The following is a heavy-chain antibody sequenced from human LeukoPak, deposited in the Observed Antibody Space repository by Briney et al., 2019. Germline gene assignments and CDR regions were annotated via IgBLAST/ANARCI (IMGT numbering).Heavy chain of an antibody. CDR1: GGSIDIYY. V-gene: IGHV4-4*07. J-gene: IGHJ5*02. D-gene: IGHD4-17*01. Sequence: SETLSLTCTVSGGSIDIYYWSWIRQPAGKGLEWIGRIYTSGSTNYNPSLKTRVTMSVDTSKNQFSLKLSSVTAADTAVYYCARGPFTVTRGFDPWGQGTLVTVSS. CDR2: IYTSGST. CDR3: ARGPFTVTRGFDP.